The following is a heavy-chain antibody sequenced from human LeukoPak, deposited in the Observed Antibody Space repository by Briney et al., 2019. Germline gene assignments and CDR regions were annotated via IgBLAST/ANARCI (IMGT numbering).Heavy chain of an antibody. Sequence: GALRLSCAASGFTFSHYFMNWVRQVPGKGLEWVSSISSSSSYIYYADSVKGRFTISRDNAKNSLYLQMNSLRAEDTAVYYCARDRIAVAGMDYWGQGTLVTVSS. CDR1: GFTFSHYF. J-gene: IGHJ4*02. D-gene: IGHD6-19*01. V-gene: IGHV3-21*01. CDR2: ISSSSSYI. CDR3: ARDRIAVAGMDY.